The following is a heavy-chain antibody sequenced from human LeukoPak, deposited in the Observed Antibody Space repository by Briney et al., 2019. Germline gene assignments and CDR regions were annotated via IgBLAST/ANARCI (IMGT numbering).Heavy chain of an antibody. CDR3: ARDRRGSTSFFY. J-gene: IGHJ4*02. D-gene: IGHD2-2*01. V-gene: IGHV1-18*01. CDR1: GYTFTSYG. CDR2: ISAYNGNT. Sequence: ASVKVSCKASGYTFTSYGISWVRQAAGQGLEGMGWISAYNGNTNYAQKLQGRVTMTTDTSTSTPYMELRSLRSDDTAVYYCARDRRGSTSFFYWGQGTLVTVSS.